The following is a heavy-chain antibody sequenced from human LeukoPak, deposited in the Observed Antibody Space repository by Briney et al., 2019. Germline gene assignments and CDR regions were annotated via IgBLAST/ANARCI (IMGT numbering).Heavy chain of an antibody. CDR1: GYTFTGYY. J-gene: IGHJ5*02. D-gene: IGHD3-10*01. V-gene: IGHV1-2*02. CDR2: INPNSGGT. Sequence: ASVKVSCKASGYTFTGYYMHWVRQAPGQGLEWMGWINPNSGGTNYAQKFQGRVTMTRDTSISTAYLELSRLRSDDTAVYYCARDREYYGSGGFDAWGQGTLVTVSS. CDR3: ARDREYYGSGGFDA.